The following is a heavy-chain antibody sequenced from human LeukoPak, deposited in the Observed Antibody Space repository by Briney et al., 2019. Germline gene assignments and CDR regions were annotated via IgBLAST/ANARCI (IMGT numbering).Heavy chain of an antibody. V-gene: IGHV3-66*01. CDR3: ARFHSPPGDYFDY. J-gene: IGHJ4*02. CDR2: IYSGDST. CDR1: GFTVGSSY. Sequence: PGGSLRLSCAASGFTVGSSYMSWVRQAPGKGLEWVSVIYSGDSTYYADSVKGRFTISRDNSKNTLYLQMNSLRAEDTAVYYCARFHSPPGDYFDYWGQGTLVTVSS. D-gene: IGHD4-17*01.